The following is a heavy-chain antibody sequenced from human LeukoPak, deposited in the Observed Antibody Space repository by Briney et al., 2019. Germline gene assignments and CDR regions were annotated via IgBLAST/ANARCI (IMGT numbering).Heavy chain of an antibody. Sequence: GGSLRLSCAASGFTFSSYSMNWVRQAPGKGLEWVSSISSSSSYIYYADSVKGRFTISRDNAKNSLYLQMNRLRAEDTAVYYCARDESSSSWYHWGQGTLVTVSS. CDR2: ISSSSSYI. J-gene: IGHJ5*02. CDR3: ARDESSSSWYH. CDR1: GFTFSSYS. V-gene: IGHV3-21*01. D-gene: IGHD6-13*01.